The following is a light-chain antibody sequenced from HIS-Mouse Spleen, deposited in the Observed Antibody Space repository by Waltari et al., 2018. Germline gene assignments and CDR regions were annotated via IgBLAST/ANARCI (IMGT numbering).Light chain of an antibody. Sequence: SYELTQPPSVSVSPGQTARITCSGDALPKKYAYWYQQKSGQAPVLVIYEDSKRPSVIPERFSGSSSGTMATLTISGAQVEDEADYYCYSTDSSGNHRVFGGGTK. CDR3: YSTDSSGNHRV. CDR1: ALPKKY. J-gene: IGLJ2*01. V-gene: IGLV3-10*01. CDR2: EDS.